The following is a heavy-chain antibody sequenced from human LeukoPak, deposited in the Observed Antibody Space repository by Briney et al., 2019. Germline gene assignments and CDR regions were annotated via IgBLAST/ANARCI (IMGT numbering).Heavy chain of an antibody. D-gene: IGHD5-12*01. CDR3: AREWHHVFDY. J-gene: IGHJ4*02. CDR1: GGSISSYS. CDR2: IYPRERP. Sequence: ETPYVNCTVSGGSISSYSWSWMRQPAGNGLEWIGRIYPRERPIYNPSPKSRVIMSVDKSKNQFSLKLRSVTAADTAVYYCAREWHHVFDYWGQGNLVSVSS. V-gene: IGHV4-4*07.